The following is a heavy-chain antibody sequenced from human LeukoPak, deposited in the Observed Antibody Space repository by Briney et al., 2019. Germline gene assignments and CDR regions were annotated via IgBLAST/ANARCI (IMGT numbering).Heavy chain of an antibody. Sequence: SETLSLTCTVSGGSISSYYWSWIRQPAGKGLEWIGRIYTSGSTNYNPSLKSRVTMSVDTSKNQFSLKLSSVTAADTAVYYCARDWGRGSSSWYYFVYWGQGTLVTVSS. CDR3: ARDWGRGSSSWYYFVY. V-gene: IGHV4-4*07. CDR2: IYTSGST. CDR1: GGSISSYY. D-gene: IGHD6-13*01. J-gene: IGHJ4*02.